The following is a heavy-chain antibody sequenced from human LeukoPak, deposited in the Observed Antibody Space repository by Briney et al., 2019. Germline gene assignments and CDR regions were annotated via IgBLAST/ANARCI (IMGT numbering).Heavy chain of an antibody. D-gene: IGHD4-17*01. CDR1: GGTFSSSA. CDR2: VIPIFGTA. CDR3: ARGLLPAGDYVWYFDL. V-gene: IGHV1-69*13. J-gene: IGHJ2*01. Sequence: SVKVSCKASGGTFSSSAITWVRQAPGQGLVWMGNVIPIFGTANYAQKFQGRVTITADESTSTAYMELSSLRSEDTAVYYCARGLLPAGDYVWYFDLWGRGTLVTVSS.